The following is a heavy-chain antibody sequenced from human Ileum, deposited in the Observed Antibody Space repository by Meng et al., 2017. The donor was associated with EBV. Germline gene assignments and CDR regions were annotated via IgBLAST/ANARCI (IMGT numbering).Heavy chain of an antibody. Sequence: QTTLKESGPKLVKPHPTLTLTGIFSGFSLSTNGVGVGWIRQPPGKALEWLALIYYDDYQRYIPSLKTRLTITRVTSKSQVVLAMTNMDPVDTATYFCAHKPSGEDFFDYWGQGTLVTVSS. CDR3: AHKPSGEDFFDY. CDR1: GFSLSTNGVG. V-gene: IGHV2-5*02. D-gene: IGHD3-16*01. CDR2: IYYDDYQ. J-gene: IGHJ4*02.